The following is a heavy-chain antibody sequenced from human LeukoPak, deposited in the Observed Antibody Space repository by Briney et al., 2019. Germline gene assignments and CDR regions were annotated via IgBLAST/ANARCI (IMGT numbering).Heavy chain of an antibody. Sequence: SSETLSLTCTVSGGSTSSGNYYWGWIRQPPGKGLEWIGGISSSGNTYYDPSLKSRITISIDTSKNHFSLKLSSVSAADTAVYYCARLGAGPTYYDFWSGYSSFYFDYWGQGTLVTVSS. D-gene: IGHD3-3*01. CDR3: ARLGAGPTYYDFWSGYSSFYFDY. CDR1: GGSTSSGNYY. CDR2: ISSSGNT. J-gene: IGHJ4*02. V-gene: IGHV4-39*02.